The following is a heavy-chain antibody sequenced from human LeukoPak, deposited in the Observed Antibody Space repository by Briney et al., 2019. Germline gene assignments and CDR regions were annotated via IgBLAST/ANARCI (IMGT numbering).Heavy chain of an antibody. CDR1: GYSFATYG. CDR2: ITAYNGDT. Sequence: GASVKVSCKASGYSFATYGITWVRQAPGQGLEWMGWITAYNGDTKYAQRFQGRLTMTTDTSTSTANMELKSLRSDDTAVYYCAFSWDIQLWLFYFDYWGQGTLVTVSS. CDR3: AFSWDIQLWLFYFDY. V-gene: IGHV1-18*01. J-gene: IGHJ4*02. D-gene: IGHD5-18*01.